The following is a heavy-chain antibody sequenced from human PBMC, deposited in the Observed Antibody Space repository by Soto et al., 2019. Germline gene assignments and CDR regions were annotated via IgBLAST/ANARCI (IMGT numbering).Heavy chain of an antibody. CDR1: GGTFSSYA. CDR3: ARSVREWLLLGYFQH. D-gene: IGHD3-22*01. V-gene: IGHV1-69*12. J-gene: IGHJ1*01. Sequence: QVQLVQSGAEVKKPGSSVKVSCKASGGTFSSYAISWVRQAPGQGLEWMGGIIPIFGTANHAQKFQGRVTITADESTSTAYMELSSLRSEDTAVYYCARSVREWLLLGYFQHWGQGTLVTVSS. CDR2: IIPIFGTA.